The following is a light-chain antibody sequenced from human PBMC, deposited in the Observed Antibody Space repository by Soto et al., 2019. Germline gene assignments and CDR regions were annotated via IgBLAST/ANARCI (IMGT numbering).Light chain of an antibody. Sequence: DIQMTQSPSMLSASVGDRVTIACRASQSIRRWLAWYQQKPGKAPNLLIFGASTLQSGVPSRFSGSGSGTEFTLTISSLQPEDFATYYCQQLNSHPRTFGQGTKVDIK. CDR3: QQLNSHPRT. V-gene: IGKV1-9*01. J-gene: IGKJ2*01. CDR1: QSIRRW. CDR2: GAS.